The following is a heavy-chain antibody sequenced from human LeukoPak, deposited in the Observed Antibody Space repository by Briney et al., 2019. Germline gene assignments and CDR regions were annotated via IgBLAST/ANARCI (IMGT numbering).Heavy chain of an antibody. D-gene: IGHD1-26*01. CDR2: IYYSGST. V-gene: IGHV4-39*07. CDR3: ARDGHVGKGYFDY. CDR1: DDSISNYY. Sequence: PSETLSLTCTVSDDSISNYYWSWIRQPPGKGLEWIGSIYYSGSTYYNPSLKSRVTISVDTSKNQFSLKLSSVTAADTAVYYCARDGHVGKGYFDYWGQGTLVTVSS. J-gene: IGHJ4*02.